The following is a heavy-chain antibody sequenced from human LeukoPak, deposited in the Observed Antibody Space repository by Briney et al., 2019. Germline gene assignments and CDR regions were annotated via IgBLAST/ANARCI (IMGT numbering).Heavy chain of an antibody. CDR2: IYYSDSGTM. Sequence: SETLSLTCTVSGGSISRSSYYWGWIRQSPGEGLEWIGSIYYSDSGTMYYNPSLKSRVTMSADTSKNQFSLRVSSVTAADTAVYYCARRPPALGAFDIWGQGTMVSVSS. CDR3: ARRPPALGAFDI. J-gene: IGHJ3*02. CDR1: GGSISRSSYY. V-gene: IGHV4-39*01.